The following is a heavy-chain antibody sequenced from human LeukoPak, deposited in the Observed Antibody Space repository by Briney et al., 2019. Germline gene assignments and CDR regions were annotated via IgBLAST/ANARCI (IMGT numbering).Heavy chain of an antibody. CDR2: IYYSGST. J-gene: IGHJ4*02. CDR3: ASYQRDYYDSSGYIN. D-gene: IGHD3-22*01. CDR1: GGSLSSYY. Sequence: PSETLSLTCTVSGGSLSSYYWSWIRQPPGKGLEWIGYIYYSGSTNYNPSLKSRVTISVDTSKNQFSLKLSSVTAADTAVYYCASYQRDYYDSSGYINWGQGTLVTVSS. V-gene: IGHV4-59*01.